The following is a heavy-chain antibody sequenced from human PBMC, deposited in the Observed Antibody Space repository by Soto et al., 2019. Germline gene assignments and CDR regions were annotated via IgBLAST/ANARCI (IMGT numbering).Heavy chain of an antibody. D-gene: IGHD3-3*01. CDR3: ARDLTLMFGVVIFPPEDGMDV. Sequence: AQVKVSSKPSDYTFTSSTCSWLHQPPGQGLEWLGWISAYNGNTNYAQKLQGRVTMTTDTSTTTAYMELRSLRSDDTAVYYCARDLTLMFGVVIFPPEDGMDVWGQGTTVTVSS. CDR2: ISAYNGNT. J-gene: IGHJ6*02. V-gene: IGHV1-18*01. CDR1: DYTFTSST.